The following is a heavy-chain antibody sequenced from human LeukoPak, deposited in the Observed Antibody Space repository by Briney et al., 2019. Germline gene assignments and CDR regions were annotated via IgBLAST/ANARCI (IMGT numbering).Heavy chain of an antibody. CDR1: GGSISSYY. CDR2: ISYSGST. J-gene: IGHJ5*02. D-gene: IGHD3-10*01. V-gene: IGHV4-59*01. CDR3: ARGGASGSHLHWFDP. Sequence: SETLSLTCTASGGSISSYYWSWIRQPLGKGLEWIACISYSGSTKYNPSLKSRVTISVDTSKNQLSLKLSSVTAADTAVYYCARGGASGSHLHWFDPWGQGTLVTVSS.